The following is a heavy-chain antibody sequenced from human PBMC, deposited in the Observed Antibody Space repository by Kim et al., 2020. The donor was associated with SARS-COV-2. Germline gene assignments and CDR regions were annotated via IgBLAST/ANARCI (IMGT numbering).Heavy chain of an antibody. CDR3: ARDLWRGYYYDSSGYLGAGDY. CDR1: GGSISSSNW. CDR2: IYHSGST. J-gene: IGHJ4*02. Sequence: SETLSLTCAVSGGSISSSNWWSWVRQPPGKGLEWIGEIYHSGSTNYNPSLKSRVTISVDKSKNQFSLKLSSVTAADTAVYYCARDLWRGYYYDSSGYLGAGDYWGQGTLVTVSS. V-gene: IGHV4-4*02. D-gene: IGHD3-22*01.